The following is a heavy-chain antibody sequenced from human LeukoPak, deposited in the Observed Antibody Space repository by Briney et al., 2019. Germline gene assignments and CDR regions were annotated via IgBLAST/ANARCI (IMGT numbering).Heavy chain of an antibody. Sequence: GGSLRLSCTVSGFTVSSNSMSWVRQAPGKGLEWVSAISGSGGSTYYADSVKGRFTISRDNSKNTLYLQMNSLRAEDTAVYYCAKTSEGHYYYYMDVWGKGTTVTVSS. V-gene: IGHV3-23*01. CDR2: ISGSGGST. J-gene: IGHJ6*03. CDR1: GFTVSSNS. CDR3: AKTSEGHYYYYMDV.